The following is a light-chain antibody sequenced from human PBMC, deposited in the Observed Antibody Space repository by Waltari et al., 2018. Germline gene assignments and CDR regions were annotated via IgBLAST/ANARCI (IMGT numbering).Light chain of an antibody. Sequence: IQMTQSPSTRSASVGDRVTITCRARQSISSWLAWYQQKPGKAPKLLIHKASSLESGVPSRFSGSGSGTEFTLTISSLQPDDFATYYCQQYNSYSRTFGQGTKVEI. V-gene: IGKV1-5*03. CDR2: KAS. CDR3: QQYNSYSRT. CDR1: QSISSW. J-gene: IGKJ1*01.